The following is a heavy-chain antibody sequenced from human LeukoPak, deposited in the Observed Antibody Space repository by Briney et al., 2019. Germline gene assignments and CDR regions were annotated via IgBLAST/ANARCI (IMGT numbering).Heavy chain of an antibody. CDR3: ARRWNYGRNCYIDV. Sequence: PSETLSLTCAVYGGSFINYYWSWIRQPPGKGLECIGEINDSGRINYNPSLMSRVTVSVDTSKNQFSLRLTSVTATDTAVYYCARRWNYGRNCYIDVWGNGATVSVSS. D-gene: IGHD1-7*01. V-gene: IGHV4-34*01. CDR2: INDSGRI. CDR1: GGSFINYY. J-gene: IGHJ6*03.